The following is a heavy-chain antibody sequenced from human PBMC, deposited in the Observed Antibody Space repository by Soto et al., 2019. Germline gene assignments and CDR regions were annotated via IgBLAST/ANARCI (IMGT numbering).Heavy chain of an antibody. V-gene: IGHV1-69*13. CDR2: IIPIFGTA. CDR1: GGTFSSYA. J-gene: IGHJ4*02. CDR3: ANGERAIGSGSYYSHYFDY. Sequence: AASVKVSCKASGGTFSSYAISWVRQAPGQGLEWMGGIIPIFGTANYAQKFQGRVTITADESTSTAYMELNSLRAEDTALYYCANGERAIGSGSYYSHYFDYWGQGTLVTVSS. D-gene: IGHD3-10*01.